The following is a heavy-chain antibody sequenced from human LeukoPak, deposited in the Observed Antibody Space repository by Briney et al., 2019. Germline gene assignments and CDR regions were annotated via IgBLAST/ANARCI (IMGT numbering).Heavy chain of an antibody. CDR3: ARAYCSSTSCWRGYYYYMDV. CDR1: GGSISSGGYY. CDR2: IYYSGST. J-gene: IGHJ6*03. V-gene: IGHV4-31*03. D-gene: IGHD2-2*01. Sequence: PSETLSLTCTVSGGSISSGGYYWSWIRQHPGKGLEWIGYIYYSGSTYYNPSLKSRVTISVDTPKNQFSLKLSSVTAADTAVYYCARAYCSSTSCWRGYYYYMDVWGKGTTVTVSS.